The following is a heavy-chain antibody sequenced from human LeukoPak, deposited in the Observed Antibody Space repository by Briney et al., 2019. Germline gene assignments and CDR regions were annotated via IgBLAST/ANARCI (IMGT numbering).Heavy chain of an antibody. CDR2: ISKDGGST. D-gene: IGHD1-14*01. V-gene: IGHV3-74*03. CDR3: TSGIGTYDY. J-gene: IGHJ4*02. Sequence: PGGSLRLSCAVSGLTFSEYWMHWVRQAAGKGLVWVAGISKDGGSTEYADSVKGRCTISRDNAKNTLYLQMNSLTVDDTAVYYCTSGIGTYDYWGLGAQVTVSS. CDR1: GLTFSEYW.